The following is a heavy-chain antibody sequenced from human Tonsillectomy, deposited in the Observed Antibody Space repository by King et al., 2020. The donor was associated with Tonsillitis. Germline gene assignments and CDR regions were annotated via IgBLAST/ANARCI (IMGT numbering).Heavy chain of an antibody. CDR2: IIIKAYGEKK. CDR3: TRSGVTPTDY. CDR1: GFIFGDYG. J-gene: IGHJ4*02. Sequence: VQLVESGGGLVQPGRSLRLSCTTSGFIFGDYGVTWFRQAPGKGLEWGGLIIIKAYGEKKEYASSVKGRFTISRDDSKSIAYLQMNSLKTEDTAIYYCTRSGVTPTDYWGQGTLVTVSS. V-gene: IGHV3-49*03. D-gene: IGHD1-26*01.